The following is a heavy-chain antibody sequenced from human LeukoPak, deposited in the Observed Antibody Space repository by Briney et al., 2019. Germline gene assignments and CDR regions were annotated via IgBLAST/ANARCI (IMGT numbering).Heavy chain of an antibody. V-gene: IGHV3-74*01. Sequence: PGGSLRLSCTASGFTFSSYRMHWVRQVPGKGLVWVSRINTDGSSTGYADSVKGRFTFSRDNAKNTLYLQMHSLRAEDTAVYYCAREVFYGSGSPKIDSWGQGTLVTVSS. D-gene: IGHD3-10*01. CDR1: GFTFSSYR. J-gene: IGHJ4*02. CDR3: AREVFYGSGSPKIDS. CDR2: INTDGSST.